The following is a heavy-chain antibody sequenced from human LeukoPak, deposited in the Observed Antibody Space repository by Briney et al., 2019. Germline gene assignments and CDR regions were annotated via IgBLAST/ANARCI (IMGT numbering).Heavy chain of an antibody. CDR3: ARGYCSGGSCYPGGWFDP. Sequence: ASVKVSCKASGYTFTSYAIHWVRQAPGQRLEWMGWINAGNGNTKSSQEFQGRVTITRDTSATTAYMELSSLRSEDMAVSYCARGYCSGGSCYPGGWFDPWGQGTLVTVSS. D-gene: IGHD2-15*01. CDR1: GYTFTSYA. J-gene: IGHJ5*02. V-gene: IGHV1-3*03. CDR2: INAGNGNT.